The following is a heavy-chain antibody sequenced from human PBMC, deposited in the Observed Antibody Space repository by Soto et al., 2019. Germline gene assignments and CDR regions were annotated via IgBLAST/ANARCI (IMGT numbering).Heavy chain of an antibody. D-gene: IGHD2-21*01. CDR3: TKGIQIATIMTASDN. J-gene: IGHJ4*01. CDR2: ISYDGSKT. CDR1: GFSFSDYG. Sequence: QVHLVESGGGVVQPGRSLRLSCAASGFSFSDYGIHWILHAPGKGLEWVAAISYDGSKTYYADSVKGRFTISRDNSKNTLDLQMNSLRVEDTAVYYCTKGIQIATIMTASDNWGHGPLVTVSS. V-gene: IGHV3-30*18.